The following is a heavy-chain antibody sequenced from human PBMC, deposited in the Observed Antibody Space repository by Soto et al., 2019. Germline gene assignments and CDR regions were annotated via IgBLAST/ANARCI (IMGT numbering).Heavy chain of an antibody. D-gene: IGHD5-18*01. Sequence: SVKFYCKASGYTFTTYALHWVRQAPGQRLEWMAWINAGSADIKYSQKFQGRVTITRDTSASTVYMELSSLRSEDTAIYYCERVGRSGYSYGHFDYWGQGTLVTVSS. J-gene: IGHJ4*02. CDR3: ERVGRSGYSYGHFDY. CDR1: GYTFTTYA. CDR2: INAGSADI. V-gene: IGHV1-3*01.